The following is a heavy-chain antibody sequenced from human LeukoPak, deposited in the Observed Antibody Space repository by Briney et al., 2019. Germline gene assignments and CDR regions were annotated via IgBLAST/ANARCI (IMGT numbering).Heavy chain of an antibody. CDR3: ARRELVGSLGY. J-gene: IGHJ4*02. CDR2: IYYSGST. D-gene: IGHD1-26*01. V-gene: IGHV4-39*01. CDR1: GGSISSSSYY. Sequence: SETLSLTCTVSGGSISSSSYYWGWIRQPPWKGLEWIGSIYYSGSTYYNPSLKSRVTISVDTSKNQFSLKLSSVTAADTAVYYCARRELVGSLGYWGQGTLVTVSS.